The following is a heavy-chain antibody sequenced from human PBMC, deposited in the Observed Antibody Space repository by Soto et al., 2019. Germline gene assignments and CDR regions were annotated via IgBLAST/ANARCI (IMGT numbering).Heavy chain of an antibody. Sequence: QITLKESGPTLVKPTQTLTLTCTFSGFSLSTGGVGVGWIRQPPGKALEWLALIYWDDDKRYSPSLKSMLTVTQYTSKNQVALTMPNMDPVDTATYSCAHSRCGGDCLRSYSSHYYYGMDVWGQGTTVTVSS. J-gene: IGHJ6*02. CDR2: IYWDDDK. CDR3: AHSRCGGDCLRSYSSHYYYGMDV. CDR1: GFSLSTGGVG. D-gene: IGHD2-21*02. V-gene: IGHV2-5*02.